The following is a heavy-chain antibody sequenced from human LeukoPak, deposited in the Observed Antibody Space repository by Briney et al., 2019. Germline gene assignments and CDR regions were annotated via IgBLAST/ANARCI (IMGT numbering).Heavy chain of an antibody. Sequence: GGSLRLSCAASGFTFSSYWMSWVRQAPGKGLEWVSVIYSGGSTYYADSVKGRFTISRDNSKNTLYLQMNSLRAEDTAVYYCARDRANYRGYYYYYGMDVWGQGTTVTVSS. CDR3: ARDRANYRGYYYYYGMDV. CDR2: IYSGGST. V-gene: IGHV3-53*01. D-gene: IGHD1-7*01. J-gene: IGHJ6*02. CDR1: GFTFSSYW.